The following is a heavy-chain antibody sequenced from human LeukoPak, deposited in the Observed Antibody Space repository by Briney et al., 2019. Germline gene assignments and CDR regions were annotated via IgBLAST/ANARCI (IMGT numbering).Heavy chain of an antibody. D-gene: IGHD1-7*01. J-gene: IGHJ5*02. CDR2: INPSGGST. CDR3: SSSQQELGET. CDR1: GYTFTSYY. V-gene: IGHV1-46*01. Sequence: GASVKVSCKASGYTFTSYYMHWVRQAPGQGLEWMGIINPSGGSTSYAQKFQGRVTMTEDASTDTAYMNLSSLRSEDTAVYYCSSSQQELGETWGQGTLVTVSS.